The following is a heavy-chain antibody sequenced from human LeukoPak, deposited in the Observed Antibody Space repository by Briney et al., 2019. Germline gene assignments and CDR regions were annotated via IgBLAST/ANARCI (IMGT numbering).Heavy chain of an antibody. CDR2: IHYSGST. CDR1: GGSISSSY. D-gene: IGHD3-10*01. CDR3: ARADSYYGSGFDY. V-gene: IGHV4-59*01. Sequence: SETLSLTCTVSGGSISSSYWNWIRQPPGRGLEWIGDIHYSGSTNYNPSLKSRVTISVDTSKNQFSLKLSSVTTADTAVYYCARADSYYGSGFDYWGQGTLVTVSS. J-gene: IGHJ4*02.